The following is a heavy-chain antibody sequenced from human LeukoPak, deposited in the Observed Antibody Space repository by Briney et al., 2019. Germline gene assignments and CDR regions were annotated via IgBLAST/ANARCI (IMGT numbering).Heavy chain of an antibody. CDR2: VSFDGSNK. CDR3: ARAGRGWFGSMDV. Sequence: PGTSLRLSCAASGFTFSSNGMNWVRQAPGKGLEWVAVVSFDGSNKYFEDSVKGRFSISRDNSRNTLYLQMNSLRAEDTAVYYCARAGRGWFGSMDVWGQGTTVTVSS. CDR1: GFTFSSNG. V-gene: IGHV3-33*01. J-gene: IGHJ6*02. D-gene: IGHD3-10*01.